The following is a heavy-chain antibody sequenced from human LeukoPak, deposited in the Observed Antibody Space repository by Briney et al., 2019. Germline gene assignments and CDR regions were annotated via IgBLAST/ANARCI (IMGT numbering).Heavy chain of an antibody. Sequence: SETLSLTCTVSGGSISSSSYYWGWIRQPPGKGLEWIGSIYYSGSTYYNPSLKSRVTISVDRSKNQFSLKLSSVTAADTAVYYCARMYYDILTGYEEGWFDPWGQGTLVTVSS. V-gene: IGHV4-39*07. CDR3: ARMYYDILTGYEEGWFDP. CDR2: IYYSGST. J-gene: IGHJ5*02. CDR1: GGSISSSSYY. D-gene: IGHD3-9*01.